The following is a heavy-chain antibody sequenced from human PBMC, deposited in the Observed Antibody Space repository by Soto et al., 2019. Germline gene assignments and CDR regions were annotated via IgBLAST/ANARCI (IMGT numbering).Heavy chain of an antibody. D-gene: IGHD2-15*01. J-gene: IGHJ4*02. CDR3: AKDSGDGYCSGGSCYSAIDY. CDR1: GFTFDDYA. Sequence: EVQLVESGGGLVQPGRSLRLSCAASGFTFDDYAMHGVRQATGKGLEWVSGISWNSGSIGYADSVKGRFTISRDNAKNSLYLQMNSLRAEDTALYYCAKDSGDGYCSGGSCYSAIDYWGQGTLVTVSS. V-gene: IGHV3-9*01. CDR2: ISWNSGSI.